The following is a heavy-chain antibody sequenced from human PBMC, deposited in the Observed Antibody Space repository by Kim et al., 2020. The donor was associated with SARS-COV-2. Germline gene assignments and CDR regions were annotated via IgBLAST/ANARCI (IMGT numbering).Heavy chain of an antibody. Sequence: GGSLRLSCAASGFTFSSYGMHWVRQAPGKGLEWVAVISYDGSNKYYADSVKGRFTISRDNSKNTLYLQMNSLRAEDTAVYYCAKDAVRYCGGDCYFYWGQGTLVTVSS. CDR2: ISYDGSNK. CDR3: AKDAVRYCGGDCYFY. D-gene: IGHD2-21*02. J-gene: IGHJ4*02. V-gene: IGHV3-30*18. CDR1: GFTFSSYG.